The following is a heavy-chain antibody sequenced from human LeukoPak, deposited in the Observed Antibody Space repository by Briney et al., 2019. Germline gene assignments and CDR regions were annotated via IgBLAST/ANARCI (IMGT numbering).Heavy chain of an antibody. V-gene: IGHV4-4*07. J-gene: IGHJ3*02. Sequence: PSETLSLTCTVSGGSLGGYYWYWIRQPAGKGLEWIGRIYSSGSANYAPSLKSRVTMSIDTSKKHLSLKLNTVTAADTAVYYCARLNGVGFDIWGQGTKVTVSS. CDR1: GGSLGGYY. D-gene: IGHD2-8*01. CDR3: ARLNGVGFDI. CDR2: IYSSGSA.